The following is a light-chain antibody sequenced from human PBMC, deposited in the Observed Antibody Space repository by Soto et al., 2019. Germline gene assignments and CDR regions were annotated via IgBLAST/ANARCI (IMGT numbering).Light chain of an antibody. CDR3: QSYDSSLSASYV. CDR1: SSNIGAGCE. CDR2: GNT. V-gene: IGLV1-40*01. J-gene: IGLJ1*01. Sequence: QSVLTQPRSVSGAPGQRVTISCTGCSSNIGAGCEVHWYQHLPGKAPKLLIYGNTNRPSGVPDRFSGSKSGTSASLAITGLQAEDEADYYCQSYDSSLSASYVFGGGTKLTVL.